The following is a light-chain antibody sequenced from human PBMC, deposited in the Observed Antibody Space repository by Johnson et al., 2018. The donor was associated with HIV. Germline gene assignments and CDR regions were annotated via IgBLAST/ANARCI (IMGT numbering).Light chain of an antibody. Sequence: QPVLTQPPSVSAAPGQKVTISCSGSSSNIGNNYVSWYQQVPGTAPKLLIYDNHKRPSGIPDRFSGSKSGTSATLVITGLQTGDEADYYCGTWDSRLRTGFSATGTKFPVL. CDR3: GTWDSRLRTGF. CDR1: SSNIGNNY. CDR2: DNH. J-gene: IGLJ1*01. V-gene: IGLV1-51*01.